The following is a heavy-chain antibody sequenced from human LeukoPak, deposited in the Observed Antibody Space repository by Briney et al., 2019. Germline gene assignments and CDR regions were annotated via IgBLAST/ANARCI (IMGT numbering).Heavy chain of an antibody. CDR1: GFTFSGSA. Sequence: PGGSLKLSCEASGFTFSGSAIHWVRQASGKGLEWIGRIRSKGDNHATAYAASVEGRFTISRNDSTNTAYLQMNRLTTDDTGMYYCTRPTVATNSWGQGTLVTDSS. CDR2: IRSKGDNHAT. J-gene: IGHJ4*02. D-gene: IGHD4-17*01. CDR3: TRPTVATNS. V-gene: IGHV3-73*01.